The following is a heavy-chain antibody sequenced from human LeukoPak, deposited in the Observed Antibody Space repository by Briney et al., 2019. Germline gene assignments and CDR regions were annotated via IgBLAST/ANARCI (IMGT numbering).Heavy chain of an antibody. CDR2: ISYDGSNK. CDR3: ARGVPVYYYDSTSPGRRFDP. V-gene: IGHV3-30*04. D-gene: IGHD3-22*01. J-gene: IGHJ5*02. CDR1: GFTLSSYA. Sequence: SGGSLRLSCAASGFTLSSYAMHWVRQAPGKGLEWVAVISYDGSNKYYADSVKGRFTISRDNSKNTLYLQMNSLRAEDTAVYYCARGVPVYYYDSTSPGRRFDPWGQGTLVTVSS.